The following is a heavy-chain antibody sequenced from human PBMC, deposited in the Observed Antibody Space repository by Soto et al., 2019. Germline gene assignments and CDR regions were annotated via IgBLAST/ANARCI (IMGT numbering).Heavy chain of an antibody. J-gene: IGHJ5*02. CDR2: IYHSGST. V-gene: IGHV4-4*02. CDR3: ARFSAIRGVSFDP. Sequence: QVQLQESGPGLVKPSGTLSLTCAVSSGSISSSNWWSWVRQPPGKGLEWIGEIYHSGSTNYNPSLRSRVTVSVDKSKNQFSLTLSSVTAADTDVYYCARFSAIRGVSFDPLGQGTLVTVSS. CDR1: SGSISSSNW. D-gene: IGHD3-10*01.